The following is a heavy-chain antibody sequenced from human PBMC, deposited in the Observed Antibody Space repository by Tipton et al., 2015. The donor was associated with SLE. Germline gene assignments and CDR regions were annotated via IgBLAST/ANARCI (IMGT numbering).Heavy chain of an antibody. CDR2: INHSGST. V-gene: IGHV4-34*01. J-gene: IGHJ4*02. CDR3: SRRENDFWSASGSFDY. D-gene: IGHD3-3*01. Sequence: LRLSCAVYGGSFSGYYWSWIRQPPGKGLEWIGEINHSGSTNYNPSLKSRVTISVDTSKNQFSLKLSSVTAADTAVYYCSRRENDFWSASGSFDYWGQGTLVTVSS. CDR1: GGSFSGYY.